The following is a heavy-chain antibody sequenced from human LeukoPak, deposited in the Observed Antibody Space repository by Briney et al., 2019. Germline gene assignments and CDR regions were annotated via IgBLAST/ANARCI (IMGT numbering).Heavy chain of an antibody. V-gene: IGHV3-23*01. CDR2: ISVASNT. Sequence: GGSLRLSCAASGLAFSSYAMSWVRQAPGKGLEWVSTISVASNTFYADSVKGRFTISRDNSRNTVYLQMTSLRADDTAVYYCADYGVSGVRNNFYWGQGTLVTVSS. CDR1: GLAFSSYA. CDR3: ADYGVSGVRNNFY. J-gene: IGHJ4*02. D-gene: IGHD3-3*01.